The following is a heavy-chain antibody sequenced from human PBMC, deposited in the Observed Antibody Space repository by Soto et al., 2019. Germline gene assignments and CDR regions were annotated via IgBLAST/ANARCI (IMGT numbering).Heavy chain of an antibody. CDR2: IKSKTDGGTT. V-gene: IGHV3-15*07. D-gene: IGHD3-3*01. CDR1: GFTFSNAW. CDR3: IFKAALYYYYGMDV. Sequence: GGSLRLSCAASGFTFSNAWMNWVRQAPGKGLEWVGRIKSKTDGGTTDYAAPVKGRFTISRDDSKNTLYLQMNSLKTEDTAVYYCIFKAALYYYYGMDVWGQGTTVTVSS. J-gene: IGHJ6*02.